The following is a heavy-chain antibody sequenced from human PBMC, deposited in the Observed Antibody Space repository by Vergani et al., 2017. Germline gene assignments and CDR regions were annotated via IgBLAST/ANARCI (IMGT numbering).Heavy chain of an antibody. Sequence: VQLLESGGGLVQPGGSLRLSCAASGFTFSSYGMHWVRPAPGKGLEWVAVISYEGSNKYYADSVKGRFTISRDNSKNTLYLQMNSLRAEDTAVYYCATSPEKQWLAPYYYYYGMDVWGQGTTVTVSS. J-gene: IGHJ6*02. CDR2: ISYEGSNK. V-gene: IGHV3-30*03. D-gene: IGHD6-19*01. CDR1: GFTFSSYG. CDR3: ATSPEKQWLAPYYYYYGMDV.